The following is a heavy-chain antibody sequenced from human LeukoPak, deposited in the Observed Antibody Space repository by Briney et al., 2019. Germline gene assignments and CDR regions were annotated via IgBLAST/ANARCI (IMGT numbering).Heavy chain of an antibody. CDR2: IKQDGSEK. CDR3: AREQPTTYYYGSGSQNWFDP. CDR1: GFTFSSYW. D-gene: IGHD3-10*01. Sequence: GGSLRLSCAASGFTFSSYWMSWVRQARGKGLEWVANIKQDGSEKYYVDSVKGRFTISRDNAKNSLYLQMNSLRAEDTAVYYCAREQPTTYYYGSGSQNWFDPRGQGTLVTVSS. J-gene: IGHJ5*02. V-gene: IGHV3-7*01.